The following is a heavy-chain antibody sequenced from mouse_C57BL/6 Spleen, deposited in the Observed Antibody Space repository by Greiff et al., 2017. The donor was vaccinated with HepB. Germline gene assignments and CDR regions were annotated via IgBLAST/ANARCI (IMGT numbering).Heavy chain of an antibody. J-gene: IGHJ2*01. CDR3: ARAVDSSGTGFDY. CDR2: IDPSDSYT. CDR1: GYTFTSYW. Sequence: QVQLQQPGAELVKPGASVKLSCKASGYTFTSYWMQWVKQRPGQGLEWIGEIDPSDSYTNYNQKFKGKATLTVDTSSSTAYMQLSSLTSEDSAVYYCARAVDSSGTGFDYWGQGTTLTVSS. V-gene: IGHV1-50*01. D-gene: IGHD3-2*02.